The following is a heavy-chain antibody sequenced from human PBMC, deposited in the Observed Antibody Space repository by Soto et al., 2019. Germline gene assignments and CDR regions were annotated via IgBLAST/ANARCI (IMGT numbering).Heavy chain of an antibody. D-gene: IGHD6-13*01. V-gene: IGHV4-59*01. CDR3: ARKGAAASYAHYYMDV. Sequence: QVLLQESGPGLVKPSETLSLTCTVSGGSISPYYWSWIRQSPGKGLEWIGYVYYAGNTNYNPSLESRATISVDASRNQCSLKLTSLPAADTAVYYCARKGAAASYAHYYMDVWGSGTTVTVSS. CDR2: VYYAGNT. CDR1: GGSISPYY. J-gene: IGHJ6*03.